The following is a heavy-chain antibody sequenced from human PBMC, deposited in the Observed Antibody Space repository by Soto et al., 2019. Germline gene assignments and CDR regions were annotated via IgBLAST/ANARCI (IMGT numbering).Heavy chain of an antibody. V-gene: IGHV3-23*01. J-gene: IGHJ4*02. CDR3: ARDREPDGIWTFDS. Sequence: GGSLRLSCAAAEFTFSSYGIRWVRKAQGKGLEWVSAISGSGGSKYYADSVKGRFTIFRDNSKNTLFLQMNFLGVEDTALYYCARDREPDGIWTFDSWGQGTLVTVSS. D-gene: IGHD3-9*01. CDR2: ISGSGGSK. CDR1: EFTFSSYG.